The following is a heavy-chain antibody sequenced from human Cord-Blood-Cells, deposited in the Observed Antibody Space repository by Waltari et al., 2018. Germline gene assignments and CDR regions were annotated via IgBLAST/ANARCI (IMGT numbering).Heavy chain of an antibody. CDR3: ARDKGGY. V-gene: IGHV3-7*01. CDR1: GFTCRSYW. Sequence: EVQLVESGGGLVQPGGSLRLCCAASGFTCRSYWVSWVRQAPGKGLEWVANIKQDGSEKYYVDSVKGRFTISRDNAKNSLYLQMNSLRAEDTAVYYCARDKGGYWGQGTLVTVSS. CDR2: IKQDGSEK. J-gene: IGHJ4*02.